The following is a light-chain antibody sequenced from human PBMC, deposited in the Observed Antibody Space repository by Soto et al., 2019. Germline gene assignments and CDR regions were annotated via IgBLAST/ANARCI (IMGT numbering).Light chain of an antibody. CDR3: QQYGSSWT. V-gene: IGKV3-15*01. CDR1: QSVSSN. J-gene: IGKJ1*01. Sequence: EVVMTQSPATLSVSPGERATLSCRASQSVSSNLAWYQQKPGQAPRLLIYGASTRATGIPARFSGSGSGTDFTLTISRLEPEDFALYYCQQYGSSWTFGQGTKVDIK. CDR2: GAS.